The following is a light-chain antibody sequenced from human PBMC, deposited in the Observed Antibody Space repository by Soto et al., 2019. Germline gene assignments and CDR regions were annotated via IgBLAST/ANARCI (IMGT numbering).Light chain of an antibody. V-gene: IGKV3-20*01. CDR1: QTVSSNY. CDR2: GAS. Sequence: EIVLTQSPGTLSSAPGERATLSCRASQTVSSNYLAWHQQRPGQAPRLLIYGASGRATGIPDRFSGSGSGTDFTLTISRLETEDFAVYYCQQYGNSPSTFGQGNKLEIK. J-gene: IGKJ2*01. CDR3: QQYGNSPST.